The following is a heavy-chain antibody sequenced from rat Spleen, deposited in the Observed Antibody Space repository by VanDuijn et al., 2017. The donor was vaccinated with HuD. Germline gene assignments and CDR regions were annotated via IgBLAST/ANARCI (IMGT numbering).Heavy chain of an antibody. CDR1: GFTFSDYF. CDR3: ASRTGNWFAY. Sequence: ESDGGLVQPGRSLKLSCAASGFTFSDYFMAWVRQAPTKGLEWVATTSYDGRRTYYRDSVKGRFTISRDNVKSILYLQMDSLTSEDTATYYCASRTGNWFAYWGQGTLVTVSS. D-gene: IGHD5-1*01. CDR2: TSYDGRRT. J-gene: IGHJ3*01. V-gene: IGHV5-29*01.